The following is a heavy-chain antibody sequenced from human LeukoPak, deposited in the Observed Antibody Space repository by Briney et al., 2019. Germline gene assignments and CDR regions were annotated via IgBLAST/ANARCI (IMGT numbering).Heavy chain of an antibody. CDR2: IYTSGST. CDR1: GGSISRGSYY. V-gene: IGHV4-61*02. J-gene: IGHJ6*03. Sequence: ASETLSLTCTVSGGSISRGSYYWSWIRQPAGKGLEWIGRIYTSGSTNYNPSLKSRVTISVDTSKNQFSLKLSSVTAADTAVYYCARIGIAVAGPYYYYMDVWGKGTTVTVSS. CDR3: ARIGIAVAGPYYYYMDV. D-gene: IGHD6-19*01.